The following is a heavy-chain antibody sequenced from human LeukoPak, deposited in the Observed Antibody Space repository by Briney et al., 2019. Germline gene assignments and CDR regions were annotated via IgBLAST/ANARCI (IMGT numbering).Heavy chain of an antibody. CDR3: ARKGYYGSGTYLDY. Sequence: GGSLRLSCAASGFIFDDYGMSWVRQAPGKGLEWVSGINWNGDRTGYADSVRGRFTISRDNAKNSLYLQMNSLRAEDTALYYCARKGYYGSGTYLDYWGQGTLVTVSS. D-gene: IGHD3-10*01. CDR1: GFIFDDYG. J-gene: IGHJ4*02. V-gene: IGHV3-20*04. CDR2: INWNGDRT.